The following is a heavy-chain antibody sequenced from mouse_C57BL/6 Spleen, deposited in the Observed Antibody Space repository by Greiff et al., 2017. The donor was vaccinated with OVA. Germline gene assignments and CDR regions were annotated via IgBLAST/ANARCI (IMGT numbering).Heavy chain of an antibody. J-gene: IGHJ4*01. CDR2: IDPSDSET. CDR3: ARGGYEGDY. V-gene: IGHV1-52*01. Sequence: QVQLKQPGAELVRPGSSVKLSCKASGYTFTSYWMHWVKQRPIQGLEWIGNIDPSDSETHYNQKFKDKATLTVDKSSSTAYMQLSSLTSEDSAVYYCARGGYEGDYWGQGTSVTVSS. D-gene: IGHD2-10*02. CDR1: GYTFTSYW.